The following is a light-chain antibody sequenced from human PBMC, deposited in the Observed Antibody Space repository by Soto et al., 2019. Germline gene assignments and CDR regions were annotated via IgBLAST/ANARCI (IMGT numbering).Light chain of an antibody. Sequence: EIVMTQSPATLSVSPGERATLSCRASQSVRSNLAWYQQKPGQPPRLLIYDASTRATGIPSRFSGSGSGTEFTLTISRLEPEDFAVYYCQQYHDTGTFGQGTKVDIK. CDR2: DAS. CDR3: QQYHDTGT. CDR1: QSVRSN. V-gene: IGKV3-15*01. J-gene: IGKJ1*01.